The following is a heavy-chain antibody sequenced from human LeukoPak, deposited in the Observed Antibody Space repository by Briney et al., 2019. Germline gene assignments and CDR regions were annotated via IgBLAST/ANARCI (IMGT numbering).Heavy chain of an antibody. CDR2: ISNSGST. CDR3: VRLQPNTGEWAFDI. V-gene: IGHV4-59*01. Sequence: GSLRLSCAASGFTFSSSAMSWVRQAPGKGLEWIGYISNSGSTNYNPSLKSRVTISVDTSKNQLSLKLSSVTAADTAVYHCVRLQPNTGEWAFDIWGQGTMVSVSS. D-gene: IGHD1-1*01. J-gene: IGHJ3*02. CDR1: GFTFSSSA.